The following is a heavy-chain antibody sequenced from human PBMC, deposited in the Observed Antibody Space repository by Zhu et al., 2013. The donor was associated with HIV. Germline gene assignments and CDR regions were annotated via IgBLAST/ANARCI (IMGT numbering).Heavy chain of an antibody. CDR3: ARGGGHVVVAVGTFDV. CDR1: GGSFGNDA. D-gene: IGHD2-15*01. V-gene: IGHV1-69*08. CDR2: IVPALAST. Sequence: QIQLVQSGADMKKPGSSVRVSCKASGGSFGNDAINWVRQAPGQGLEWMGWIVPALASTKYGRNFQGRVSFTADTSQNTVYMELTNLKPDDTAVFYCARGGGHVVVAVGTFDVWGQGTSVTVSP. J-gene: IGHJ3*01.